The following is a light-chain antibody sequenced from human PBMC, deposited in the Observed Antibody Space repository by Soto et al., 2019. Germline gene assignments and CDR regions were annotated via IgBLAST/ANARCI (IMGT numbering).Light chain of an antibody. Sequence: QSVLTQPPSASGSPGQSVTISCTGTSSDVGGYNYVSWYQQHPGKAPKLMIYEVSKRPSGVPDRFSGSKSGNTASLTVSGLQAEDEADNYCCSYAGSNNFPYVFGTGTKVTVL. CDR1: SSDVGGYNY. J-gene: IGLJ1*01. V-gene: IGLV2-8*01. CDR3: CSYAGSNNFPYV. CDR2: EVS.